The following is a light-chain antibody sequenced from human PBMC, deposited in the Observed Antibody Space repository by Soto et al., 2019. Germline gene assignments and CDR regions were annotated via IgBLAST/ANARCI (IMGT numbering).Light chain of an antibody. CDR2: GAS. J-gene: IGKJ1*01. CDR3: QQYGSLPWT. Sequence: EIVLTQSPDTLSLSPGERATLSCRASQSVSSNYLAWYQQIPGQAPWPLIYGASSRVPGIPDRFSGSGSGTDFTLTISRLEPEDFAVYYCQQYGSLPWTFGQGTKVEIK. CDR1: QSVSSNY. V-gene: IGKV3-20*01.